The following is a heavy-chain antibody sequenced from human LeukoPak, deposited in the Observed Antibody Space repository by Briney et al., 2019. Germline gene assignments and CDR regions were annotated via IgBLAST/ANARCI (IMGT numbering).Heavy chain of an antibody. J-gene: IGHJ5*02. CDR2: MNPSNGNT. CDR1: GYFFTGFY. V-gene: IGHV1-2*06. CDR3: TRDLGGALAWFDP. D-gene: IGHD2-21*01. Sequence: ASVKVSCKASGYFFTGFYIHWVRQAPGQGLEWMGRMNPSNGNTDFAQNFQGRVTMTGDTSITTAYMELSSLTSGDTAVYYCTRDLGGALAWFDPWGQGTLVTVSS.